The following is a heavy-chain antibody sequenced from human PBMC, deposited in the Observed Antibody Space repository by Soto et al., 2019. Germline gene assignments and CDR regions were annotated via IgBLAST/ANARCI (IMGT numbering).Heavy chain of an antibody. J-gene: IGHJ4*02. V-gene: IGHV3-33*01. CDR3: ARDRDPGQWLTTNYFAY. Sequence: QVQLVESGGGVVQPGRSLRLSCAASGFTFSSYGMHWVRQAPGKGLEWVAVIWYDGTNKYCADSVKGRFTISRDNSKSTLFLQMNSLRAEDTAEYYSARDRDPGQWLTTNYFAYWGKGALVTLSS. CDR2: IWYDGTNK. D-gene: IGHD6-19*01. CDR1: GFTFSSYG.